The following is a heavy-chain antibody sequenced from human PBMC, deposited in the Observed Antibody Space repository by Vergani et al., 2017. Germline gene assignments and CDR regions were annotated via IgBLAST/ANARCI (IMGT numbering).Heavy chain of an antibody. CDR2: ISGSGGST. CDR3: AKLVRGYCSSTSCSNFDY. V-gene: IGHV3-23*01. J-gene: IGHJ4*02. Sequence: VQLLESGGGLVQPGGSLRLSCAASGFTFSSYAMSWVRQAPGKGLEWVSAISGSGGSTYYADSVKGRFTISRDNSKNTLYLQMNSLRAEDTAVYYCAKLVRGYCSSTSCSNFDYWGQGTLVTVSS. CDR1: GFTFSSYA. D-gene: IGHD2-2*01.